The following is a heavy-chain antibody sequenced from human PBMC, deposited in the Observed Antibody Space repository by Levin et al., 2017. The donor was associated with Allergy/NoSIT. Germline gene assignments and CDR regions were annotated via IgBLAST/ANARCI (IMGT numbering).Heavy chain of an antibody. Sequence: GGSLRLSCAASGFTFDDYAMHWVRQAPGKGLEWVSGISWNSGSIGYADSVKGRFTISRDNAKNSLYLQMNSLRAEDTALYYCAKDLSYAAVAGTFDYWGQGTLVTVSS. CDR3: AKDLSYAAVAGTFDY. CDR1: GFTFDDYA. CDR2: ISWNSGSI. J-gene: IGHJ4*02. V-gene: IGHV3-9*01. D-gene: IGHD6-19*01.